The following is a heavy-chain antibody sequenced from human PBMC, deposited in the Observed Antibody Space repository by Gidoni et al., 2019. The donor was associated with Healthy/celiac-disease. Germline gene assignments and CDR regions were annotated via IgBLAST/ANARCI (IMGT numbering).Heavy chain of an antibody. V-gene: IGHV4-61*02. Sequence: QVQLQESGPGLVKPSQTLSLTCTVSGGSISSGSYYWSWIRQPAGKGLEWIGRIYTSGSTNYNPSLKSRVTMSVDTSKNQFSLKLSSVTAADTAVYYCARDGGDIAAAGPFDYWGQGTLVTVSS. D-gene: IGHD6-13*01. CDR3: ARDGGDIAAAGPFDY. CDR1: GGSISSGSYY. CDR2: IYTSGST. J-gene: IGHJ4*02.